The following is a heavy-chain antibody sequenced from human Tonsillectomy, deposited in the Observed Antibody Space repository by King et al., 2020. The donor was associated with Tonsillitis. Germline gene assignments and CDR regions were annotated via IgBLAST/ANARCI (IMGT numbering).Heavy chain of an antibody. CDR2: ISCSGEST. J-gene: IGHJ6*02. Sequence: VQLVESGGGLVQPGGSLILSCAASGFTFSSYAMSWVRQAPGKGLEWVSAISCSGESTNYADSVKGRFTISRDNSKNTLYLQMNTLRAEDTAVYYCAKATKNQVVIMGHYGMDVWGQGTTVTVSS. CDR1: GFTFSSYA. D-gene: IGHD3-22*01. CDR3: AKATKNQVVIMGHYGMDV. V-gene: IGHV3-23*04.